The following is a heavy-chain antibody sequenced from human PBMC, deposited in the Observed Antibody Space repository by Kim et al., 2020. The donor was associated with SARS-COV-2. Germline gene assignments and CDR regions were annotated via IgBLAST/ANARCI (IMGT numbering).Heavy chain of an antibody. CDR2: INHSGST. D-gene: IGHD3-16*01. CDR3: ASRSYVWGWFNVLAY. CDR1: GGSFSGYY. V-gene: IGHV4-34*01. Sequence: SETLSLTCAVYGGSFSGYYWSWIRQPPGKGLEWIGEINHSGSTNYNPSLKSRVTISVDTSKNQFSLKLSSVTAADTAVYYCASRSYVWGWFNVLAYWGQGTLVTVSS. J-gene: IGHJ4*02.